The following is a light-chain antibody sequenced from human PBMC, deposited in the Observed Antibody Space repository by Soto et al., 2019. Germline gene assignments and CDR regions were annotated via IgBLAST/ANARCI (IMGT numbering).Light chain of an antibody. Sequence: EIVLTQSPATLSLSPGERATLSCRASQSVSSYLAWYQQKPGQAPRLLIYDASNRATGIPARFSGSGSGTDFTLTISSLEPEDFAVYYCHQRSIWPPDTFGQGTKLEIK. CDR3: HQRSIWPPDT. V-gene: IGKV3-11*01. CDR2: DAS. CDR1: QSVSSY. J-gene: IGKJ2*01.